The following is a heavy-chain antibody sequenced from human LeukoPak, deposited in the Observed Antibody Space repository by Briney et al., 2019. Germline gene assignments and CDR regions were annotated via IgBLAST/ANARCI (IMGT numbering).Heavy chain of an antibody. J-gene: IGHJ4*02. Sequence: KTSETLSLTCAVSGGSISSSNWWSWVRQPPGKGLEWIGEIYHSGSTNYNPSLKSRVTISVDTSKNQFSLKLSSVTAADTAVYYCARDRYGSGSYNPPGDYWGQGTLVTVSS. CDR2: IYHSGST. V-gene: IGHV4-4*02. D-gene: IGHD3-10*01. CDR1: GGSISSSNW. CDR3: ARDRYGSGSYNPPGDY.